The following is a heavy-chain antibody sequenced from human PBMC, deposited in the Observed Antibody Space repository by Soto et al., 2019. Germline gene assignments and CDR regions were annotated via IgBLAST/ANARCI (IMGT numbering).Heavy chain of an antibody. CDR3: ARGEPTQLVLPPTMFDY. D-gene: IGHD6-6*01. CDR1: GGSISSGGYY. CDR2: IYYSGST. V-gene: IGHV4-31*03. J-gene: IGHJ4*02. Sequence: QVQLQESGPGLVKPSQTLSLTCTVSGGSISSGGYYWTWIRQHPGKGLEWIGYIYYSGSTYYNPSLKSRVTISVDTSKNQFSLKLSSVTAADTAVYYCARGEPTQLVLPPTMFDYWGQGTLVTVSS.